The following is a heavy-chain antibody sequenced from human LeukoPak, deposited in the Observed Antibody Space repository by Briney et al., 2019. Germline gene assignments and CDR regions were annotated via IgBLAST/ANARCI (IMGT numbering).Heavy chain of an antibody. CDR1: GFTFSDHY. Sequence: GGSLRLSCAASGFTFSDHYMDWVRQAPGKGLEWVGRTRNKANSYTTEYAASVKGRFTISRDDSKNSLYLQMNSLKTEDTAVYYCARVGTWLPPRGYYGMDVWGQGTTVTVSS. CDR3: ARVGTWLPPRGYYGMDV. J-gene: IGHJ6*02. D-gene: IGHD5-12*01. CDR2: TRNKANSYTT. V-gene: IGHV3-72*01.